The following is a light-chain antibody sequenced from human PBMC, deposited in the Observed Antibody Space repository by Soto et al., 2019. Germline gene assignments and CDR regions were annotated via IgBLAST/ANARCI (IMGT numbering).Light chain of an antibody. Sequence: QSALTHPPSASGSPGQSVTISCTGTSSDVGGYNFVSWYQQHPGKAPKLMIYEVSERPSGVPDRFSGSKSGNTASLTVSGLQAEDEADYYCSSYAGSNMVVFGGGTKLTVL. CDR2: EVS. J-gene: IGLJ2*01. CDR3: SSYAGSNMVV. V-gene: IGLV2-8*01. CDR1: SSDVGGYNF.